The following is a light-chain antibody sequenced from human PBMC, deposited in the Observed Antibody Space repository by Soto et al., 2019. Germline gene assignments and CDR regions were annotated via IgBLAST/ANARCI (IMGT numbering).Light chain of an antibody. CDR2: DVS. V-gene: IGLV2-14*01. CDR3: SSYTSSCTPVV. J-gene: IGLJ2*01. Sequence: QSALTRAASVSGSPGQSITISCTGTSSDVGGYNYVFWYQQHPGKAPKLMIYDVSNRPSGVSNRFSGSKSGNTASLTISGRQSEDEADYYCSSYTSSCTPVVFGGGTKLTVL. CDR1: SSDVGGYNY.